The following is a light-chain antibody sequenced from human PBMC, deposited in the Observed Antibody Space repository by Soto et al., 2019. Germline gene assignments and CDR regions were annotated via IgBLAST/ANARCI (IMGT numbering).Light chain of an antibody. CDR1: QSISNS. J-gene: IGKJ4*01. Sequence: DIQMTQSPSSVSASVGDRVTMTFRAIQSISNSLAWYQQKPGKAPKLLIYRASALQSGVPSRFSGSGSGTEFTLTIDSLQPDDFATFYCQQYSTYPLTFGGGTKVDIK. CDR2: RAS. CDR3: QQYSTYPLT. V-gene: IGKV1-5*03.